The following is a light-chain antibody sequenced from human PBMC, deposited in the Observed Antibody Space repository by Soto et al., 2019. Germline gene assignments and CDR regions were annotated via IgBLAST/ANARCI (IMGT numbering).Light chain of an antibody. CDR2: GAS. Sequence: EMVLTQSPGTLSLSPGDRATLSCRASQSISGIYLAWYQQKPGQAPRVLIYGASTRATGIPDRFSGSGSGTDFTLTISRLEPEDFAVYYCQHYGVSPWTFGQGTKVEIK. CDR3: QHYGVSPWT. J-gene: IGKJ1*01. V-gene: IGKV3-20*01. CDR1: QSISGIY.